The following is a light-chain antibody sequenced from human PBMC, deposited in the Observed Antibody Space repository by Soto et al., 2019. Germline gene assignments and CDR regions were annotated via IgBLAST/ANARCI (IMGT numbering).Light chain of an antibody. J-gene: IGKJ5*01. V-gene: IGKV1-9*01. CDR3: QQLNSYPIT. Sequence: DIQMTQSPSTLSASVGDRVTITCQASQDISNYLNWYQQKPGKAPKLLIYAASTLQSGVSSRFSGSGSGTEFTLTISSLQPEDFATYYCQQLNSYPITFGQGTRLEIK. CDR2: AAS. CDR1: QDISNY.